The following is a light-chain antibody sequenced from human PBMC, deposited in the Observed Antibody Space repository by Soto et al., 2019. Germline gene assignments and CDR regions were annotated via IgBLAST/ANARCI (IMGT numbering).Light chain of an antibody. CDR3: QQYNSQGT. V-gene: IGKV1-5*03. CDR1: QSISNW. CDR2: KAS. J-gene: IGKJ1*01. Sequence: DIQMTQSPSTLSASVGDRVTITCRASQSISNWLAWYQQKPGKAPKLLIYKASSLESGVPSRFSGSGSGTEFTLTISSLQPDDFATYYCQQYNSQGTFGQGTKGISN.